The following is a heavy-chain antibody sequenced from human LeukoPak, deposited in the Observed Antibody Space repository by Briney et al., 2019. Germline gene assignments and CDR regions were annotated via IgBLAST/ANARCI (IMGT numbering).Heavy chain of an antibody. CDR1: GFTFSSYA. D-gene: IGHD4-23*01. Sequence: PGRSLRLSCAASGFTFSSYAMHWVRQAPGKGLEWVAVISYDGSNKYYADSVKGRFTISRDNSKNTLYLQMNSLRAEDTAVYYCARGSDYGGNSNRYYYYMDVWGKGTTVTVSS. CDR3: ARGSDYGGNSNRYYYYMDV. CDR2: ISYDGSNK. J-gene: IGHJ6*03. V-gene: IGHV3-30*04.